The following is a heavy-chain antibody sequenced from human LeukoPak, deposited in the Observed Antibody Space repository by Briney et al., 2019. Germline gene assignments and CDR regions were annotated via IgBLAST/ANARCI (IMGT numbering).Heavy chain of an antibody. J-gene: IGHJ5*02. CDR1: GGSITSSNW. CDR2: IYLRGNT. CDR3: ARGTITTVVTPSWFDP. V-gene: IGHV4-4*02. D-gene: IGHD4-23*01. Sequence: SGTLSLTCAISGGSITSSNWWTWVRQPPGKGLEWVGEIYLRGNTNYNPSLESRVSISVDESKTQLSLRLESVTAADTAVYYCARGTITTVVTPSWFDPWGQGTLVTVSS.